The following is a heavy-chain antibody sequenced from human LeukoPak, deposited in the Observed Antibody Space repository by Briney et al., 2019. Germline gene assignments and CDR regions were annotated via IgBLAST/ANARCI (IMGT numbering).Heavy chain of an antibody. CDR3: AKDIDGSGSYYPTFDY. D-gene: IGHD3-10*01. J-gene: IGHJ4*02. CDR1: GFTFDDYA. Sequence: GGSLRLSCAASGFTFDDYAMHWVRQAPGEGLEWVSLISWDGGSTYYADSVKGRFTISRDNSKNSLYLQMNSLRAEDTALYYCAKDIDGSGSYYPTFDYWGQGTLVTVSS. V-gene: IGHV3-43D*03. CDR2: ISWDGGST.